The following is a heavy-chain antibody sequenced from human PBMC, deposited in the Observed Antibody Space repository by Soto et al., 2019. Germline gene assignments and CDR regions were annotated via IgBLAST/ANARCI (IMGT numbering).Heavy chain of an antibody. J-gene: IGHJ4*02. CDR3: ARGRYGDY. CDR1: GYAFTTYG. V-gene: IGHV1-18*01. Sequence: QVHLVQSGAEVKKPGASVKVSCKGSGYAFTTYGITWVRQAPGQGLEWMGGISAHNGNTNYAQKLQGRVTVTRDTATSTAYMELRSLRSDDTAVSYWARGRYGDYWGQGALVTVSS. CDR2: ISAHNGNT. D-gene: IGHD1-1*01.